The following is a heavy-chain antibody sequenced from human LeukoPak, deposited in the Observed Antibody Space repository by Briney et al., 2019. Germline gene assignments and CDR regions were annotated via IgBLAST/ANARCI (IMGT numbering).Heavy chain of an antibody. Sequence: PGGSLRLSCAASGFTFSSYAMNWVRQAPGKGLEWVSAISGSAGSTYYADSVKGRFTISRDNSKNTLYLQMNSLRAEDTAIYYCAKKVGLVSAPLYYFDLWGQGTLVTVSS. CDR3: AKKVGLVSAPLYYFDL. CDR1: GFTFSSYA. J-gene: IGHJ4*02. V-gene: IGHV3-23*01. CDR2: ISGSAGST. D-gene: IGHD6-6*01.